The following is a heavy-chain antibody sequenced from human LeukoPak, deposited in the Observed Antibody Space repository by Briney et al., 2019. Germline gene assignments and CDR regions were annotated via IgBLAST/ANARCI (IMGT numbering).Heavy chain of an antibody. J-gene: IGHJ6*02. CDR1: GGSISSGDYY. CDR3: ARGSSGYDYYYYGMDV. V-gene: IGHV4-61*08. CDR2: IYYSEST. D-gene: IGHD5-12*01. Sequence: SQTLSLTCTVSGGSISSGDYYWSWIRQPPGKGLEWIGYIYYSESTNYNPSLKSRVTISVDTSKNQFSLKLSSVTAADTAVYYCARGSSGYDYYYYGMDVWGQGTTVTVSS.